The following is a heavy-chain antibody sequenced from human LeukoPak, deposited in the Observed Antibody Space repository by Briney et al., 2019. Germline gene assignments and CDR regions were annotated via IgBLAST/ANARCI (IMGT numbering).Heavy chain of an antibody. CDR1: GFTFSSYE. J-gene: IGHJ6*03. V-gene: IGHV3-23*01. Sequence: GGSLRLSCAASGFTFSSYEMNWVRQAPGKGLEWVSAISGSGGSTYYADSVKGRFTISRDNSKNTLSLHMNSLRAEDTAVYYCAKGASCSSDWYRREQVHCFMDVWGKGTTVTVSS. CDR2: ISGSGGST. CDR3: AKGASCSSDWYRREQVHCFMDV. D-gene: IGHD3-9*01.